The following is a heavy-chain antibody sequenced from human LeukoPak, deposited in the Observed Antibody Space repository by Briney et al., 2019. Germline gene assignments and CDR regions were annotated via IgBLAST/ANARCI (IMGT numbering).Heavy chain of an antibody. V-gene: IGHV4-30-2*01. D-gene: IGHD2-8*01. CDR2: IYHSGST. CDR3: ARAGQTYGGFDY. Sequence: KASETLSLTCAVSGGSISGGGYSWSWIRQPPGKGLEWIGYIYHSGSTYYNPSLESRVTISVDRSKNQFSLKLSSVTAADTAVYYCARAGQTYGGFDYWGQGTLVTVSS. CDR1: GGSISGGGYS. J-gene: IGHJ4*02.